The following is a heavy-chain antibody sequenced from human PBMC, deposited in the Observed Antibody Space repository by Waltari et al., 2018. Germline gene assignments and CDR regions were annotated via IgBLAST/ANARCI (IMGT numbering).Heavy chain of an antibody. Sequence: QVQLQESGPGLVKPSQTLSLPCTVSGGSITSGDHYWSWIRQLPGKGLEWIGYIYYSGTTYSNPSLKSRVAISVDTSKNQFSLKVNSVTAADTAIYFCARDGWTQGYFDLWGRGTLVTVSS. V-gene: IGHV4-30-4*08. D-gene: IGHD3-10*01. CDR3: ARDGWTQGYFDL. J-gene: IGHJ2*01. CDR1: GGSITSGDHY. CDR2: IYYSGTT.